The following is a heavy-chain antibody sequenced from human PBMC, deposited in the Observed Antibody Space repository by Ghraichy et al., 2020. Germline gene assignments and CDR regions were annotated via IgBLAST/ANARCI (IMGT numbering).Heavy chain of an antibody. CDR2: IYYTGKT. D-gene: IGHD1-26*01. Sequence: SETLSLSCSVSGGSISSSSYYWGWIRQPPGKGLEWIGNIYYTGKTYYNPSLESRVTMSVDTSENQFSLKLSSVTAADTAVYFCARQYYTRAYYFDSWGQGTLVSGSS. CDR1: GGSISSSSYY. J-gene: IGHJ4*02. V-gene: IGHV4-39*01. CDR3: ARQYYTRAYYFDS.